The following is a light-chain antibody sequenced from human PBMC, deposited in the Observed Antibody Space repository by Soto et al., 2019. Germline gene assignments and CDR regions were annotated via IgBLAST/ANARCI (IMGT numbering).Light chain of an antibody. V-gene: IGKV3-11*01. CDR3: QQRSDWPIT. CDR2: DVS. J-gene: IGKJ5*01. Sequence: EIVLTQYPATLSLSPGERATLSCRASQSVRRYLAWYQQKPGQAPRLLIYDVSTRAAGIPARFSGSGSGTDFTLTITSLEPEDFAVYSCQQRSDWPITCGQGTRLEIK. CDR1: QSVRRY.